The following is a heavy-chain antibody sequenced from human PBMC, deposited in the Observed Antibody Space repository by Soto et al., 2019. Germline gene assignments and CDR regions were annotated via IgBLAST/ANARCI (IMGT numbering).Heavy chain of an antibody. CDR1: GGSISSSSYY. D-gene: IGHD1-1*01. CDR3: ARATTWNQFDY. CDR2: IYYSGST. V-gene: IGHV4-39*01. Sequence: SETLSLTCTVSGGSISSSSYYWGWIRQPPGKGLEWIGSIYYSGSTYYNPSLKSRVTISVDTSKNQFSLKLSSVTAADTAVYYCARATTWNQFDYWGQGTLVTVSS. J-gene: IGHJ4*02.